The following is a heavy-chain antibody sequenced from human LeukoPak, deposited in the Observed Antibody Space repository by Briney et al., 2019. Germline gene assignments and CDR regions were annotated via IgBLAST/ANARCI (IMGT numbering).Heavy chain of an antibody. CDR3: ARIYGDYVHYYMDV. CDR2: ISAYNGNT. Sequence: PGRSLRLSCAASGFTFSSYAISWVRQAPGQGLEWMGWISAYNGNTNYAQKLQGRVTMTTDTSTSTAYMELRSLGSDDTAVYYCARIYGDYVHYYMDVWGKGTTVTVSS. V-gene: IGHV1-18*01. D-gene: IGHD4-17*01. J-gene: IGHJ6*03. CDR1: GFTFSSYA.